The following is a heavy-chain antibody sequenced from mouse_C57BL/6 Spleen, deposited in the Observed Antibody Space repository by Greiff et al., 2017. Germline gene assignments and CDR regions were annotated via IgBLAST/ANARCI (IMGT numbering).Heavy chain of an antibody. J-gene: IGHJ4*01. V-gene: IGHV1-53*01. CDR2: INPSNGGT. CDR1: GYTFTSYW. D-gene: IGHD2-5*01. Sequence: QVQLQQPGTELVKPGASVKLSCKASGYTFTSYWMHWVKQRPGQGLEWIGNINPSNGGTNYNEKFKSKATLTVDKPSSTAYMQLSSLTSEDSAVYYCAKSNYSYYAMDYWGQGTSVTVSS. CDR3: AKSNYSYYAMDY.